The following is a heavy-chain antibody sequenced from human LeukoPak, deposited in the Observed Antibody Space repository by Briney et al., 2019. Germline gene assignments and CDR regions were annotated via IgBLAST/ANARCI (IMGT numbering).Heavy chain of an antibody. CDR1: GGTFSSYA. Sequence: GASVKVSCKASGGTFSSYAISWVRQAPGQGLEWMGGIIPIFGTANYAQKFQGRVTITADESTSTAYMELSSLRSEDTAVYCCARARSPNYDFWSGYHYYYGMDVWGQGTTVTVSS. CDR2: IIPIFGTA. D-gene: IGHD3-3*01. J-gene: IGHJ6*02. CDR3: ARARSPNYDFWSGYHYYYGMDV. V-gene: IGHV1-69*13.